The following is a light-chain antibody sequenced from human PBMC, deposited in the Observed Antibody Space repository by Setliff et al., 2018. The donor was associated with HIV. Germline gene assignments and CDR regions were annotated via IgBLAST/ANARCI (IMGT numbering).Light chain of an antibody. CDR1: QSVTTY. CDR2: DAS. J-gene: IGKJ4*01. CDR3: QHRSSWPLT. Sequence: IVLTQSPDTLSLSPGGRATLSCRASQSVTTYLAWYQQKPGQAPRLLIYDASNRATGIPARFSGSGSATDFTLTISSLEPEDSAVYYCQHRSSWPLTFGGGTKVDIK. V-gene: IGKV3-11*01.